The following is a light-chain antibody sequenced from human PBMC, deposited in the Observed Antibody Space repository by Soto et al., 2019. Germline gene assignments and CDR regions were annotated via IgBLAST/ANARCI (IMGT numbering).Light chain of an antibody. CDR3: ATWDRSLSVGV. J-gene: IGLJ2*01. Sequence: QSVLTQPPSASGTPGQRVSISCSGGGSNIGSNPVNWYQQLPGTAPKLLIYDNDKRPSGIPDRFSGSKSGTSATLGITGLQTGDEADYYCATWDRSLSVGVFGGGTKVTVL. V-gene: IGLV1-51*01. CDR1: GSNIGSNP. CDR2: DND.